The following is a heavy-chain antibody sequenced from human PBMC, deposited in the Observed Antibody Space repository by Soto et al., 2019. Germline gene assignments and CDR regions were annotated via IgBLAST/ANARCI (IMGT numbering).Heavy chain of an antibody. V-gene: IGHV3-73*01. CDR2: IRSKANSYAT. D-gene: IGHD6-13*01. CDR3: TRHAAPGIAAD. CDR1: GFTFSGSA. J-gene: IGHJ4*02. Sequence: EVPLVESGGGLVQPGGSLKLSCAASGFTFSGSAMHWVRQASGKGLEWVGRIRSKANSYATAYAASVKGRFTISRDDSKNTAYLHMNSLKTEDTAVYYCTRHAAPGIAADWGQGTLVTVSS.